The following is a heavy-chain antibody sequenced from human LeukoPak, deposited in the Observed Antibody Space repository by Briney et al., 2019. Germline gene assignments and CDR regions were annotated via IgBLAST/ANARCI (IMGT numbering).Heavy chain of an antibody. CDR2: ISGSGGST. J-gene: IGHJ4*02. D-gene: IGHD4-17*01. V-gene: IGHV3-23*01. CDR3: ANGQYYGDLDY. CDR1: GFTFSSYA. Sequence: GGSLRLSCAASGFTFSSYAMSWVRQAPGKGLEWVSAISGSGGSTYYAVSVKGRYTISRDNSKNTLYLQMNSLRAEDTAVYYCANGQYYGDLDYWGQGTLVTVSS.